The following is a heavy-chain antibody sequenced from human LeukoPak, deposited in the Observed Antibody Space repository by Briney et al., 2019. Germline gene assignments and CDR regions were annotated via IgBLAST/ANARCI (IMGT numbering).Heavy chain of an antibody. Sequence: PGGSLRLSCAASGFTLITYSMNWVRQAPGKGLEWVSYISSSSDTIYYADSVKGRFTISRDNAKNSLYLQMNSLRAEDTAVYYCAKDPLNMVRGAPDDYYYMDVWGKGTTVTISS. CDR3: AKDPLNMVRGAPDDYYYMDV. V-gene: IGHV3-48*01. CDR2: ISSSSDTI. J-gene: IGHJ6*03. D-gene: IGHD3-10*01. CDR1: GFTLITYS.